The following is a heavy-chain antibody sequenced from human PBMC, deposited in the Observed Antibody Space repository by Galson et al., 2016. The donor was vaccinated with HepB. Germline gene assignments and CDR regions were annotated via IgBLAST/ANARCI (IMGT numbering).Heavy chain of an antibody. CDR2: IKPDGSEK. CDR3: ASMTGTTPGGY. V-gene: IGHV3-7*03. J-gene: IGHJ4*02. CDR1: GFTFSEVW. Sequence: SLRLSCAASGFTFSEVWMTWVRQAPGKGLEWVANIKPDGSEKDYVDSVKGRFTISRDNVKNSLYLQMNSLRAEDTAVYYCASMTGTTPGGYWGQGTLVTVSS. D-gene: IGHD1-20*01.